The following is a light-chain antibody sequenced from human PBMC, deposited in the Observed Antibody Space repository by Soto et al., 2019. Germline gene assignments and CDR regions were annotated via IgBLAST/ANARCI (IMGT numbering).Light chain of an antibody. CDR1: QSVLYSSNNKNY. J-gene: IGKJ1*01. CDR2: WAS. CDR3: QQYYSVPLT. V-gene: IGKV4-1*01. Sequence: DIVMTQSPDSLAVSLGERATINCKSSQSVLYSSNNKNYFAWYQQKPGQPPKLLIYWASTRESGVPDRFSGSGSGTDFTLTISCLQAEDVAVYYCQQYYSVPLTFGQGTKVEIK.